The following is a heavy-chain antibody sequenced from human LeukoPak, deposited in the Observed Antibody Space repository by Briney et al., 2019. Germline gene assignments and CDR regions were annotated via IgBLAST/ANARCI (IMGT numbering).Heavy chain of an antibody. CDR1: GFTFSIHA. CDR2: IRDSGDNT. CDR3: VRIMGTGDFDI. J-gene: IGHJ3*02. Sequence: PGGSLRLSCAASGFTFSIHAMSWVRQSPVKGLEWVSSIRDSGDNTYCADSVKGRFTISRDNSKNTLYLQMNSLRAEDTALYYCVRIMGTGDFDIWGQGTLVTVSS. V-gene: IGHV3-23*01. D-gene: IGHD3-16*01.